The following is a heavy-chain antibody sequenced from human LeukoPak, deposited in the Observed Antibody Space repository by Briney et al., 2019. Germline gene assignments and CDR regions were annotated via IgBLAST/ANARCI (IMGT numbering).Heavy chain of an antibody. CDR3: ARVLVPAGGGVVDY. CDR2: INSKRGGK. J-gene: IGHJ4*02. CDR1: GYTYTHYY. D-gene: IGHD3-16*01. Sequence: GSVKDSCKGTGYTYTHYYMHWVGQAPGQGVEWVGWINSKRGGKNYAQKCQGRVTNTRETPISTAYMELSRLRSDDTAVYYCARVLVPAGGGVVDYWGQGTLVTVSS. V-gene: IGHV1-2*02.